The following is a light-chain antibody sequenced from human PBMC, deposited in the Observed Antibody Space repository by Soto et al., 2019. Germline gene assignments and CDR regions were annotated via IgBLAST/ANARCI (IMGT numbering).Light chain of an antibody. J-gene: IGLJ1*01. V-gene: IGLV3-21*02. CDR2: DDN. Sequence: SYELTQPPSVSVAPGQTARISCGGNNIGSKSVHWFQQKPGQAPVLVVYDDNDRPSGIPERFSGSNSGNTATLTISRVEAGDDADYYCQVWDSMSDHFVFGTGTKLTVL. CDR1: NIGSKS. CDR3: QVWDSMSDHFV.